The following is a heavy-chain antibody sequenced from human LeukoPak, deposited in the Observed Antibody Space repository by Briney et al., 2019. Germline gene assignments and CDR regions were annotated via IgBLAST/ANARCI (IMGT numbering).Heavy chain of an antibody. Sequence: SETLSLTCTVSGGSISSSSYYWGWIRQPPGKGLEWIGSIYYSGSTYYNPSLKSRVTISVDTSKNQFSLKLSSVTAADTAVYYCARSLAARDGYYYYYYMDVWGQGTLVTVSS. CDR2: IYYSGST. D-gene: IGHD6-6*01. CDR3: ARSLAARDGYYYYYYMDV. V-gene: IGHV4-39*01. J-gene: IGHJ6*03. CDR1: GGSISSSSYY.